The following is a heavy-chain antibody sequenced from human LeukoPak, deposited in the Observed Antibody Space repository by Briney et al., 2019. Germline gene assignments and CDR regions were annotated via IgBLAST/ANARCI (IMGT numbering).Heavy chain of an antibody. D-gene: IGHD2/OR15-2a*01. CDR3: ARDPSKYYYGMDV. CDR1: GGSVSSGSYY. J-gene: IGHJ6*02. CDR2: IYYSGST. V-gene: IGHV4-61*01. Sequence: SETLSLTCTVSGGSVSSGSYYRSWIRQPPGKGLEWIGYIYYSGSTNYNPSLKSRVTISVDTSKNQFSLKLSSVTAADTAVYYCARDPSKYYYGMDVWGQGTTVTVSS.